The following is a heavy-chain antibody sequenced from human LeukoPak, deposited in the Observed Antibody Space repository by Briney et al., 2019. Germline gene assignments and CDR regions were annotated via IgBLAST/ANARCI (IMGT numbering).Heavy chain of an antibody. Sequence: GGSLRLSCAASGFTFSSYGMHWVRQAPGKGLEWVAVISYDGSNKYYADSVKGRFTISRDNSNNTLYLQMNSLRAEDTAVYYRAKVTYSSSWSRPFDYWGQGTLVTVSS. CDR3: AKVTYSSSWSRPFDY. V-gene: IGHV3-30*18. CDR1: GFTFSSYG. CDR2: ISYDGSNK. J-gene: IGHJ4*02. D-gene: IGHD6-13*01.